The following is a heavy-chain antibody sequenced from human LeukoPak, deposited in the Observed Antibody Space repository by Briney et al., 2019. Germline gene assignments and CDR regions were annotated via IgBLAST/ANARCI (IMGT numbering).Heavy chain of an antibody. V-gene: IGHV3-49*03. CDR2: IRSKAYGGTT. Sequence: GGSLRLSCTASGFTFGDYAMSWFRQAPGKGLEWVGFIRSKAYGGTTEYAASVKGRFTISRDDSKSIAYLQMNSLKASDTAMYYCARPSPSDSSGYYEYYFDYWGQGTLVTVSS. CDR1: GFTFGDYA. J-gene: IGHJ4*02. D-gene: IGHD3-22*01. CDR3: ARPSPSDSSGYYEYYFDY.